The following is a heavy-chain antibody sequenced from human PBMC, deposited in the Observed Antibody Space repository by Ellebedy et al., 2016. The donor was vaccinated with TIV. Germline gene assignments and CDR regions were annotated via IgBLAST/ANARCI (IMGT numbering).Heavy chain of an antibody. V-gene: IGHV1-46*04. CDR3: ARDTLRAFDI. Sequence: AASVKVSCKASGYTFSNYFVHWVRQAPGQGLEWMGIINPSSGSTTYAQKLQGRLTMTRDTSTSTVYMELSSLRSEDTAVYYCARDTLRAFDIWGQGTMVTVSS. D-gene: IGHD3-16*01. J-gene: IGHJ3*02. CDR2: INPSSGST. CDR1: GYTFSNYF.